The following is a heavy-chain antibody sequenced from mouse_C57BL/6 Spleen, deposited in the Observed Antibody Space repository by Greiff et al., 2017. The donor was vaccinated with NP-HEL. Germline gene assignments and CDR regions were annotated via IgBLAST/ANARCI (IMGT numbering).Heavy chain of an antibody. CDR2: ISSGSSTI. D-gene: IGHD2-2*01. V-gene: IGHV5-17*01. CDR3: ARSCLSIYYGYGYYAMDY. J-gene: IGHJ4*01. Sequence: EVQLVESGGGLVKPGGSLKLSCAASGFTFSDYGMHWVRQAPEKGLEWVAYISSGSSTIYYADTVKGRFTISRDNAKNTLFLQMTSLRSEDTAMYYCARSCLSIYYGYGYYAMDYWGQGTSVTVSS. CDR1: GFTFSDYG.